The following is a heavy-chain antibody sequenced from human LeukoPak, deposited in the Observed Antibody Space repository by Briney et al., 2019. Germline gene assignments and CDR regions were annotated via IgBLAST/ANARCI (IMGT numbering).Heavy chain of an antibody. V-gene: IGHV1-69*01. CDR2: IIPIFGTA. J-gene: IGHJ4*02. D-gene: IGHD3-3*01. CDR1: GGTFSSYA. Sequence: GSSVKVSCKASGGTFSSYAISWVRQAPGQGLEWVGGIIPIFGTANYAQKFQGRVTITADESTSTAYMELSSLRSEDTAVYYCARGGEYYDFWSGLWYFDYWGQGTLVTVSS. CDR3: ARGGEYYDFWSGLWYFDY.